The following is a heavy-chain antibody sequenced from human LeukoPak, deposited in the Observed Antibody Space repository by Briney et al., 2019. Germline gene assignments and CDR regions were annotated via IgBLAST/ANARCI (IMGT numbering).Heavy chain of an antibody. CDR1: GFTFSSYG. J-gene: IGHJ4*02. Sequence: PGGSLRLSCAASGFTFSSYGMHWVRQAPGRGLGWVAFIRYDGSNKYYADSVKGRFTISRDNSKNTLYLQMNSLRAEDTAVYYCAREGVDFWSGVLSFDYWGQGTLVTVSS. CDR3: AREGVDFWSGVLSFDY. CDR2: IRYDGSNK. V-gene: IGHV3-30*02. D-gene: IGHD3-3*01.